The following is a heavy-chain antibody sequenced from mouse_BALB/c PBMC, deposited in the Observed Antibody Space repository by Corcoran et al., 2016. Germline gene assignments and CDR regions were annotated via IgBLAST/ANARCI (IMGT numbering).Heavy chain of an antibody. CDR2: INTYTGEP. J-gene: IGHJ2*01. CDR1: GYTFTNYG. D-gene: IGHD2-4*01. V-gene: IGHV9-1*02. CDR3: ARWGTTMITSYFDY. Sequence: QIQLVQSGPELKKPGETVKISCKASGYTFTNYGMNWVKQAPGKGLKWMGWINTYTGEPPYADDFKGRFAFSLETSTSTAYLQINNLKNEDMAKYFRARWGTTMITSYFDYRGQGTTLTVSS.